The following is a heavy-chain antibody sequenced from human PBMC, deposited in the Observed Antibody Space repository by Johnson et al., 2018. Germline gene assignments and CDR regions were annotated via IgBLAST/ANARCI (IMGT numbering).Heavy chain of an antibody. D-gene: IGHD2-8*02. CDR3: AKYFKRYWSVGRAFDV. V-gene: IGHV3-30*18. Sequence: QVQLVQSGGGAVQPGGSLRLSCATSGFTFSKYGMHWVRQAPGKGLEWVAFISNDGTQMYYGDSVKGRFSISRDNSKNTVTLQMRSLRPEDTALYYWAKYFKRYWSVGRAFDVWGQGTMVTVSS. J-gene: IGHJ3*01. CDR2: ISNDGTQM. CDR1: GFTFSKYG.